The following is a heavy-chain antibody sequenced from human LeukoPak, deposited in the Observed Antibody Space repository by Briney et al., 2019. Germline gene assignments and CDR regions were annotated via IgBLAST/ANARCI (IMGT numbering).Heavy chain of an antibody. CDR1: EFTFSSYS. Sequence: PGGSLRLSCAASEFTFSSYSMYWVRQAPGKGLEWVSGITSSSYITYADSVKGRFTISRDNARNSLYLQMNSLRVEDTAVYYCANFGSLGDYWGQGTLVTVSS. J-gene: IGHJ4*02. D-gene: IGHD2-15*01. V-gene: IGHV3-21*01. CDR3: ANFGSLGDY. CDR2: ITSSSYI.